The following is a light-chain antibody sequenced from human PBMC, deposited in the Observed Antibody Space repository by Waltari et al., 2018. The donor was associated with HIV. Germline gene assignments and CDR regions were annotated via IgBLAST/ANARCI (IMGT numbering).Light chain of an antibody. Sequence: QSALTQPASVSGSPGQSITISCTGTSSHVGHYNYVSWYQQLPDRAPQLMIYHVDIRPSGVVDRFSGSKSGNTASLTISGLQPEDEADYYCTSYTATTTYVFGTGTKVTVL. V-gene: IGLV2-14*03. J-gene: IGLJ1*01. CDR1: SSHVGHYNY. CDR2: HVD. CDR3: TSYTATTTYV.